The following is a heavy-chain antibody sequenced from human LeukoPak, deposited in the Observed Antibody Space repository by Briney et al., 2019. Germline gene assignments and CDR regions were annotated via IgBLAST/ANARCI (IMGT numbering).Heavy chain of an antibody. Sequence: SETLSLTCTVSGGSISSYYWSWIRQPPGKGLEWIGYIYYSGSTNYNPSLKSRVTISVDTSKNQFSLKLSSVTAADTAAYYCARSDTHEGDYWGQGTLVTVSS. V-gene: IGHV4-59*08. CDR1: GGSISSYY. J-gene: IGHJ4*02. CDR2: IYYSGST. D-gene: IGHD5-18*01. CDR3: ARSDTHEGDY.